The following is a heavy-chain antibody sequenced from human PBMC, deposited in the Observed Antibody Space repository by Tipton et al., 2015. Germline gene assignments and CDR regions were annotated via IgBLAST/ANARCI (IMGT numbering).Heavy chain of an antibody. CDR3: ARGYSPRRWFAP. V-gene: IGHV5-51*01. J-gene: IGHJ5*02. D-gene: IGHD5-18*01. CDR1: EDIFRSYW. CDR2: IYSGDSDA. Sequence: QLVQSGAVVKKPGESLKISCKGSEDIFRSYWIGWVRQMPGKGLEWMGIIYSGDSDAKYSPSSEGQVTISADKSINTAYLQWRSLKPADTAMYYCARGYSPRRWFAPWGQGTLVTVPS.